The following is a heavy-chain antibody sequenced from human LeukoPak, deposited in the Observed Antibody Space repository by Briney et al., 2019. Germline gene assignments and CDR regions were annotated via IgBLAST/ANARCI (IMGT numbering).Heavy chain of an antibody. Sequence: PGGSLRLSCAASGFTFSSYGMSWVRQAPGKGLEWVSAISGSGGSTYYADSVKGRFTISRDNSKNTLYLQMNSLRAEDTAVYYCAKDHTTGYCSGGSCLPGDYWGQGTLVTVSS. CDR1: GFTFSSYG. CDR2: ISGSGGST. V-gene: IGHV3-23*01. J-gene: IGHJ4*02. CDR3: AKDHTTGYCSGGSCLPGDY. D-gene: IGHD2-15*01.